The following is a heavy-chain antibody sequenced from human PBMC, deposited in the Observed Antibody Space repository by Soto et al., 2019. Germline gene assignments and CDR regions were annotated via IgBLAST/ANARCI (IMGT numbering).Heavy chain of an antibody. V-gene: IGHV4-34*01. Sequence: SETLSLTCAVYGGSFSGYYWSWIRQPPGKGLEWIGEINHSGSTNYTPSLKSRVTISVDTSKNQFSLKLSSVTAADTAVYYCARKVSGPGWLVFLRLPNWFDPWGQGTLVTVSS. CDR3: ARKVSGPGWLVFLRLPNWFDP. CDR2: INHSGST. D-gene: IGHD3-9*01. J-gene: IGHJ5*02. CDR1: GGSFSGYY.